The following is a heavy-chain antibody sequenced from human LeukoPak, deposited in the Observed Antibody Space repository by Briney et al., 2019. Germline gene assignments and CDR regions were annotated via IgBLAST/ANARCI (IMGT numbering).Heavy chain of an antibody. CDR2: IYNSGS. J-gene: IGHJ5*02. D-gene: IGHD3-22*01. CDR3: ARATYYYDSSGYKTSNWFDP. V-gene: IGHV4-59*01. CDR1: GGAMSSSY. Sequence: SETLSLTCTVSGGAMSSSYWSWIRQPPGKGLEWIGYIYNSGSIYKPSLKSRVTISVDTSNNQISLKLNSVTAADTAVYYCARATYYYDSSGYKTSNWFDPWGQGTLVTVSS.